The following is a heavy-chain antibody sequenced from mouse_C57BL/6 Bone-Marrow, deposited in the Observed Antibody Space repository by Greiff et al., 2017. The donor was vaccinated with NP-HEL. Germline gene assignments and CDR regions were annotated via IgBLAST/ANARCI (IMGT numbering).Heavy chain of an antibody. CDR3: ARSRTTEGDE. J-gene: IGHJ2*01. Sequence: VQLKQPRAELVRPGSSVKLSCKASGYTFTSYWMDWVKQRHGQGLEWIGNIYPSDSETHYNQKFKDKATLTVDKSSRTAYMQLSRLTSEYSAVYYCARSRTTEGDEWGQGTTLTGAS. V-gene: IGHV1-61*01. CDR2: IYPSDSET. CDR1: GYTFTSYW. D-gene: IGHD1-1*01.